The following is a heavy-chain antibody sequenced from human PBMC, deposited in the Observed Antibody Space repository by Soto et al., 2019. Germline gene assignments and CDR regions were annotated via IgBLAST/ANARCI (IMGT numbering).Heavy chain of an antibody. CDR2: IWYDGSNK. D-gene: IGHD6-13*01. J-gene: IGHJ4*02. CDR3: GSAYSSSWYYFDY. Sequence: GGSLRLSCAASGFTFSSYGMHWVRQAPGKGLEWVAVIWYDGSNKYYADSVKGRFTISRDNSKNTLYLQMNSLRAEDSAVYDCGSAYSSSWYYFDYWGQGTLVTVAS. V-gene: IGHV3-33*08. CDR1: GFTFSSYG.